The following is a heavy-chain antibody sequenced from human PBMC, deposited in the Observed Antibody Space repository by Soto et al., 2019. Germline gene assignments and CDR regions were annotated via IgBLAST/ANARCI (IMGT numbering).Heavy chain of an antibody. D-gene: IGHD5-18*01. CDR1: GGSISTYY. Sequence: QVQLQESGPGLVKPSETLSLTCTVSGGSISTYYWSWIRQPPGKGLEWIGYIHYSGSTNYNPSLTSRVTMLVDTSKNQFSLRLSSVTDADTAVYYCVGDRSYNYGYWWFDPWGQGTLVTVSS. CDR3: VGDRSYNYGYWWFDP. V-gene: IGHV4-59*01. CDR2: IHYSGST. J-gene: IGHJ5*02.